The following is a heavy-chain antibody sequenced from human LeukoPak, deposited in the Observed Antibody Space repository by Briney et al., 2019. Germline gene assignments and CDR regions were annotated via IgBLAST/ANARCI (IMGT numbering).Heavy chain of an antibody. CDR1: GFTFSTYE. CDR2: ISTSGSSI. Sequence: GGSLRLSCAASGFTFSTYEMNWVRQAPGKGLEWVSYISTSGSSIYYADSVKGRFAVSRDNAKNSLYLQMNSLRAEDTAVYYCARGYTITAWGQGTLVTVSS. J-gene: IGHJ5*02. CDR3: ARGYTITA. D-gene: IGHD5-12*01. V-gene: IGHV3-48*03.